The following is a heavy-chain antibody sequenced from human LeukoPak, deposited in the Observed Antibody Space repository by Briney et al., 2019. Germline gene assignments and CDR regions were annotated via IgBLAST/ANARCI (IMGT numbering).Heavy chain of an antibody. D-gene: IGHD6-6*01. Sequence: SETLSLTCTVSGGSIRSSSYYWGWIRQPPGKGLEWIGSIYYSGSTYYNPSLKSRVTISVDTSKNQFSLKLSSVTAADTAVYYCARGSSFSWFDPWGQGTLVTVSS. CDR1: GGSIRSSSYY. J-gene: IGHJ5*02. CDR2: IYYSGST. V-gene: IGHV4-39*07. CDR3: ARGSSFSWFDP.